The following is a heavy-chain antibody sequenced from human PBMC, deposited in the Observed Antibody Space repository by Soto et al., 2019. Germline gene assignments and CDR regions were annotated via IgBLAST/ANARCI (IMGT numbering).Heavy chain of an antibody. Sequence: GGSVRLSCAASGFIFSNFGMHWVRQAPGKGLEWVAGVWYDGSNGVSADSVKGRFTTSRDNSKNTLYLQMTSLRAEDTAVYYCARDPRTARASAMDVWGQGTTVTVSS. CDR3: ARDPRTARASAMDV. J-gene: IGHJ6*02. D-gene: IGHD6-6*01. V-gene: IGHV3-33*01. CDR1: GFIFSNFG. CDR2: VWYDGSNG.